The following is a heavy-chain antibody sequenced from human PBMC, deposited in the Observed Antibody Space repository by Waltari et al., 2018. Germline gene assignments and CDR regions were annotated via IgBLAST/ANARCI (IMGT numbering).Heavy chain of an antibody. CDR1: GFTVNNNY. J-gene: IGHJ6*02. D-gene: IGHD4-17*01. CDR3: ATDPGLRNGMDG. CDR2: IYSGGTT. V-gene: IGHV3-53*01. Sequence: EVQLVESGGGLIQPGGSLRLSCAASGFTVNNNYMNWVRQAPGKGLEWVSVIYSGGTTYYTDSVKGRFTISRDNSKNTVYLQMNNLRAEDTAMYYCATDPGLRNGMDGWGQGTTVTVSS.